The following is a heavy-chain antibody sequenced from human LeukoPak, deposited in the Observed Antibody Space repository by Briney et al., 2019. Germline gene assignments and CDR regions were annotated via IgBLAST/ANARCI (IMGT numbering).Heavy chain of an antibody. CDR1: GYTFTGYY. CDR2: INPNSGGT. V-gene: IGHV1-2*02. Sequence: GASVKVSCKASGYTFTGYYMHWVRQAPGQGLEWMGWINPNSGGTNYAQKVQGRVTMTRDTSISTAYMELSRLRSDDTAVYYCARDLRSSAYFDYWGQGTLVTVSS. CDR3: ARDLRSSAYFDY. J-gene: IGHJ4*02. D-gene: IGHD6-6*01.